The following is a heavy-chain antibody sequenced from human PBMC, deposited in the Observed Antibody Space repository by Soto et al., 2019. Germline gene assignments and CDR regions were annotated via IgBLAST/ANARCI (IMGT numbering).Heavy chain of an antibody. Sequence: GGSLRLSCSASGFTFSDYYMSWFRQAPGKGLEWVSYISGSGSTIHDADSVKGRFTISRDNAKNSLYLQMNSLRAEDTAVYYCARVGSIAAAGTPDYWGQGTLVTVSS. J-gene: IGHJ4*02. D-gene: IGHD6-13*01. CDR2: ISGSGSTI. CDR3: ARVGSIAAAGTPDY. V-gene: IGHV3-11*01. CDR1: GFTFSDYY.